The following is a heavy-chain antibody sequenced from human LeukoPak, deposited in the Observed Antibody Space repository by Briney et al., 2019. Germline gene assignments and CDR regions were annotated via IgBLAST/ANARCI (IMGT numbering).Heavy chain of an antibody. D-gene: IGHD3-9*01. Sequence: SETLSLTCTVSGGSISSGSYYWSWIRQPAGKGLEWIGRIYTSGSTNYNPSLKSRVTISVDTSENQFSLKLSSVTAADTAVYYCAREPILTGYYNWFDPWGQGTLVTVSS. CDR3: AREPILTGYYNWFDP. CDR2: IYTSGST. CDR1: GGSISSGSYY. V-gene: IGHV4-61*02. J-gene: IGHJ5*02.